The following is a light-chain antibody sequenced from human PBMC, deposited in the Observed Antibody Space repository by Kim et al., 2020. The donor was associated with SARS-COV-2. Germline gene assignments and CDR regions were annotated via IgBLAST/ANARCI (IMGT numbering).Light chain of an antibody. J-gene: IGLJ2*01. CDR2: GKN. CDR1: TLKSYY. V-gene: IGLV3-19*01. CDR3: NSRDSNDNVV. Sequence: VSLGQTVRITCQGDTLKSYYATWYQQKPGQAPILVIYGKNNRPSGIPDRFSGSSSGNTASLTITGTQAGDEADYYCNSRDSNDNVVFGGGTQLTVL.